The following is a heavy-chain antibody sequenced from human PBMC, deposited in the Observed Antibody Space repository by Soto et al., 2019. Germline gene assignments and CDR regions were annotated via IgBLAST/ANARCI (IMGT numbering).Heavy chain of an antibody. CDR3: ARRYFPNDYGDFAFGY. Sequence: GESLKISCKGSGYSFTSYWIGWVRQMPGKGLEWMGIIYPGDSDTRYSPSFQGRVTISADKSISTAYLQWSSLKASDTAMYYCARRYFPNDYGDFAFGYWGQGTLVTVSS. D-gene: IGHD4-17*01. J-gene: IGHJ4*02. V-gene: IGHV5-51*01. CDR2: IYPGDSDT. CDR1: GYSFTSYW.